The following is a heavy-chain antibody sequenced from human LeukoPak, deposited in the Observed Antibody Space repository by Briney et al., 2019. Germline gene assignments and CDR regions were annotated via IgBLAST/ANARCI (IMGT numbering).Heavy chain of an antibody. J-gene: IGHJ4*02. D-gene: IGHD3-10*01. CDR1: GYTFIHYG. CDR3: AREYGSGSYTGIDY. Sequence: ASVKVSCKASGYTFIHYGITWVRQAPGQGLEWMGWIGAYNSAYNGNTHYAQKLQGRVTMTTDTSTNTGYMELRSLRSDDTAAYYCAREYGSGSYTGIDYWGQGTLVTVSS. V-gene: IGHV1-18*01. CDR2: IGAYNSAYNGNT.